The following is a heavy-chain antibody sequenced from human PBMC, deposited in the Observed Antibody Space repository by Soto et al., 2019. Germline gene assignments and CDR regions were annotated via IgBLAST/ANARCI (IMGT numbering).Heavy chain of an antibody. V-gene: IGHV4-31*03. CDR3: ARLRIATNNYKWFDT. CDR1: GAALNRGSYS. Sequence: LPSTSSISGAALNRGSYSWCWIRQFPGKDLEWIGHIYVTGAVDYNPSLRDRITISQDTSERQFSLNLRLVTAADTAVYYCARLRIATNNYKWFDTWGQGTLVIVS. CDR2: IYVTGAV. D-gene: IGHD2-21*01. J-gene: IGHJ5*02.